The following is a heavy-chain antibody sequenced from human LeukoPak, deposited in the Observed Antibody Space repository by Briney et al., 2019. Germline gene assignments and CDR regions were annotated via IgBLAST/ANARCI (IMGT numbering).Heavy chain of an antibody. J-gene: IGHJ4*02. CDR1: GGSISSGGYY. V-gene: IGHV4-61*08. CDR3: ARATLSGSPLDY. D-gene: IGHD3-3*01. Sequence: NTSETLSLTCTVSGGSISSGGYYWSWIRQPPGKGLEWIGYIYYSGSTNYNPSLKSRVTISVDTSKNQFSLKLSSVTAADTAVYYCARATLSGSPLDYWGQGTLVTVSS. CDR2: IYYSGST.